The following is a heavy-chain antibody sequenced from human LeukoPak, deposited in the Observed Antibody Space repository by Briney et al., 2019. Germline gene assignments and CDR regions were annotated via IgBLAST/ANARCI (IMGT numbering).Heavy chain of an antibody. CDR3: AKDIGIAVAGTVPTFDP. CDR2: ISWNSGSI. J-gene: IGHJ5*02. D-gene: IGHD6-19*01. Sequence: PGGSLRLSCAASGFTFDDYAMHWVRQAPGKGLEWVSGISWNSGSIGYADSVKGRFTISRDNAKNSLYLQMNSLRAEDTALYYCAKDIGIAVAGTVPTFDPWGQGTLVTVSS. V-gene: IGHV3-9*01. CDR1: GFTFDDYA.